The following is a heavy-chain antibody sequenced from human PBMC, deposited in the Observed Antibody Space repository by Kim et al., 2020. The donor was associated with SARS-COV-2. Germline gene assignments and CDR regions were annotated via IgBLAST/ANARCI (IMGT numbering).Heavy chain of an antibody. CDR2: IYYSGST. CDR3: ARDNGGYVPFDY. CDR1: GGSISSSSYY. D-gene: IGHD5-12*01. V-gene: IGHV4-39*07. J-gene: IGHJ4*02. Sequence: SETLSLTCTVSGGSISSSSYYWGWIRQPTGKGLEWIGSIYYSGSTYYNPSLKSRVTISVDTSKNQFSLKLSSVTAADTAVYYCARDNGGYVPFDYWGQRTLVTVSS.